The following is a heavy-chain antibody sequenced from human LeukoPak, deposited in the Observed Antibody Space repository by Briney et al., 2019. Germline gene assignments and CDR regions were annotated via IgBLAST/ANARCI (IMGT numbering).Heavy chain of an antibody. J-gene: IGHJ5*02. Sequence: PSETLSLTCTVSGGSISSGGYYWNWIRQHPGKGLEWIGYIYYSGSTHYNPSLKSRVTISVDTSKNQFSLKLSSVTAADTAVYYCARDMTDWWFDPWGQGTLVTVSS. CDR1: GGSISSGGYY. D-gene: IGHD3-9*01. CDR2: IYYSGST. V-gene: IGHV4-31*03. CDR3: ARDMTDWWFDP.